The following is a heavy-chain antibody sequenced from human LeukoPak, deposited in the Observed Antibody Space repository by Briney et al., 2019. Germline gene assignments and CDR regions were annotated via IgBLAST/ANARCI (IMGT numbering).Heavy chain of an antibody. CDR3: ARLSSGSSDRFDS. CDR2: TYYRSKWHN. Sequence: SQTLSLTCAISGDSVSSNSAVWNWIRQSPSRGLEWLGRTYYRSKWHNNYAVSVKSRITINPDTSKNQFSLQLNSVTPEDTAVYYCARLSSGSSDRFDSWGQGTLVTVSS. D-gene: IGHD3-10*01. CDR1: GDSVSSNSAV. J-gene: IGHJ4*02. V-gene: IGHV6-1*01.